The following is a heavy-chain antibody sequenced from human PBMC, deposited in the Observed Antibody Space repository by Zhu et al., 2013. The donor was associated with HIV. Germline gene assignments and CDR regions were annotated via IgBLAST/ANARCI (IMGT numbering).Heavy chain of an antibody. CDR2: ISYDGSNK. CDR1: GFTFSSYA. D-gene: IGHD3-10*01. CDR3: ARESRSGVIFDY. Sequence: VQLVESGGGVVQPGRSLRLSCAASGFTFSSYAMHWVRQAPGKGLEWVAVISYDGSNKYYADSVKGRFTISRDNSKNTLYLQMNSLRAEDTAVYYCARESRSGVIFDYVGPGNPGHRLL. J-gene: IGHJ4*02. V-gene: IGHV3-30-3*01.